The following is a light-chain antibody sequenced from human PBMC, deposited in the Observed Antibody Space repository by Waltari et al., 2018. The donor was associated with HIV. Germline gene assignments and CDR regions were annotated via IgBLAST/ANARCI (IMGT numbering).Light chain of an antibody. CDR3: QQRSTWPIT. J-gene: IGKJ4*01. V-gene: IGKV3-11*01. CDR2: DAS. CDR1: QSVSTS. Sequence: DIVLTQSPDTLSLSPGERVTLSCRASQSVSTSLGWYQQKPGLAPRLLISDASNRATGVPARFSGSGSGTDFTLTINGLEPEDFAVYYCQQRSTWPITFGAGTKVEIK.